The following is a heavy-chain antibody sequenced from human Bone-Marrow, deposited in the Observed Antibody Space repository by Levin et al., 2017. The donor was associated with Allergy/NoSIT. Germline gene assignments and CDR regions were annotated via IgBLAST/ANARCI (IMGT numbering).Heavy chain of an antibody. CDR2: ISYSGST. CDR1: GASITSYF. Sequence: SETLSLTCTVSGASITSYFWSWVRQPPGKELEWIGYISYSGSTHYNPSLKSRVTISIDTSKSQFSLKLRSVTAADTAVYYCASVPGPADNWFDPWGQGNLVTVSS. CDR3: ASVPGPADNWFDP. V-gene: IGHV4-59*08. D-gene: IGHD2-2*01. J-gene: IGHJ5*02.